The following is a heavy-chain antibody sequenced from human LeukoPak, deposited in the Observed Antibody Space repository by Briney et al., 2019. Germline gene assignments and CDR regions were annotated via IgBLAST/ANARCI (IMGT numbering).Heavy chain of an antibody. CDR2: ISNSGDYI. Sequence: GGSLRLSCTVSGFTFSSFTMNWVRQGPGKGLEWVASISNSGDYISYADSLKGRFTISRDNAKNSLYLQMNSLRAEDTAVYYCAREGGLPFDYWGQGTLVTVSS. V-gene: IGHV3-21*01. J-gene: IGHJ4*02. CDR3: AREGGLPFDY. D-gene: IGHD1-26*01. CDR1: GFTFSSFT.